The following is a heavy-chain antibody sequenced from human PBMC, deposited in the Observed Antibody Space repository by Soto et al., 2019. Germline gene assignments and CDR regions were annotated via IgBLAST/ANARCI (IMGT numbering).Heavy chain of an antibody. Sequence: GGSLRLSCAASGFTFSSYGMHWVRQAPGKGLEWVAVISYDGSNKYYADSVKGRFTISRDNSKNTLYLQMNSLRAEDTAVYYCAKDITGTAYYFDYWGQGTLVTVSS. V-gene: IGHV3-30*18. CDR1: GFTFSSYG. CDR3: AKDITGTAYYFDY. D-gene: IGHD1-20*01. J-gene: IGHJ4*02. CDR2: ISYDGSNK.